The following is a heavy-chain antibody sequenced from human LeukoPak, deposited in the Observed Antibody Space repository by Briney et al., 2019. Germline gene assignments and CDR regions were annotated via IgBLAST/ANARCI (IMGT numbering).Heavy chain of an antibody. D-gene: IGHD3-22*01. V-gene: IGHV4-4*02. CDR2: INHSGST. Sequence: PSETLSLTCAVSGAFITNSHWWSWARQPPGKGLEWIGEINHSGSTNYNPSLKSRVTISVDTSKNQFSLKLSSVTAADTAVYYCARAEETTYYYDSSGYYKFDYWGQGTLVTVSS. J-gene: IGHJ4*02. CDR1: GAFITNSHW. CDR3: ARAEETTYYYDSSGYYKFDY.